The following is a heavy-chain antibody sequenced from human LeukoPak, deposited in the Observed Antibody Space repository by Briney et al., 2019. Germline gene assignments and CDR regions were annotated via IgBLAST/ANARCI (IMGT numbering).Heavy chain of an antibody. Sequence: ASVKVSCKASGDTFSNYDVTWVRQAPGQGLEWMGRIIPVFDTAKYAQNFQGRVTMTTDESSSTAYMELYSLRSEDTAVYYCALWGEKHLLYFDFGGQEPLVPVPS. CDR1: GDTFSNYD. V-gene: IGHV1-69*05. J-gene: IGHJ4*02. CDR2: IIPVFDTA. D-gene: IGHD3-16*01. CDR3: ALWGEKHLLYFDF.